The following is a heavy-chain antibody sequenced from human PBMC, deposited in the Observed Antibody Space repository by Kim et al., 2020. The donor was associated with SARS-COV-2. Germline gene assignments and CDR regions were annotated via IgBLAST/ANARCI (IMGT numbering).Heavy chain of an antibody. J-gene: IGHJ5*02. D-gene: IGHD4-17*01. CDR3: ASSMTTFDP. CDR1: GGSISSYY. Sequence: SETLSLTCTVSGGSISSYYWCWIWQPPGKGLEWIGNIYYIESTNYNPSLKSQVSISVEMSKNQFSFKLSLVTAAATDADYCASSMTTFDPWRQGNLVTV. V-gene: IGHV4-59*08. CDR2: IYYIEST.